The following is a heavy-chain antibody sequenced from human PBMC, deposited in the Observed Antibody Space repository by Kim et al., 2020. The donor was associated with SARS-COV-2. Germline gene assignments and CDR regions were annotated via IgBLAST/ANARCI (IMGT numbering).Heavy chain of an antibody. CDR1: GDSITSYY. D-gene: IGHD3-22*01. J-gene: IGHJ6*02. Sequence: SETLFLTCTVSGDSITSYYWSWIRQPAGKGLEWIGRIYSTGNTNYNPSLKSRVTMSIDTSKSQFSLKLRSVTAADTAVYYCARETPFYYDSSSYSYYYDMDVWGQGTTVTVSS. CDR2: IYSTGNT. V-gene: IGHV4-4*07. CDR3: ARETPFYYDSSSYSYYYDMDV.